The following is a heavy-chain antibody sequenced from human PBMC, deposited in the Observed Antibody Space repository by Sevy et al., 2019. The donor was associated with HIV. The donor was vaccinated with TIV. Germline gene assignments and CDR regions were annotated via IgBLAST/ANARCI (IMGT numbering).Heavy chain of an antibody. CDR3: ARGGDTPNFAYYFDY. V-gene: IGHV1-3*01. Sequence: ASVKVSCKASGYTFTSYAMHWVRQAPGQRLEWMGWINAGNGNTKYSQKFQGRVTITRDTSASTAYMELSSLRSEDTAVYYCARGGDTPNFAYYFDYWGQGTLVTVSS. CDR2: INAGNGNT. J-gene: IGHJ4*02. CDR1: GYTFTSYA. D-gene: IGHD3-9*01.